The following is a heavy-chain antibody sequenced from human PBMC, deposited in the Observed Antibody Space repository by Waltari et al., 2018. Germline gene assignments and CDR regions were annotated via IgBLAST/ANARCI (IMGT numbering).Heavy chain of an antibody. J-gene: IGHJ4*02. CDR1: GFPLASSH. Sequence: EVXXVESXGGSVQXGVCLRLSWXASGFPLASSHLTGVRQAPGKGLVWVSXIMNVXEGNSXSYADAVRGRXTVSRDNAKNTVYLQLNXLRGEDTAXYXCAXGVYDSRFYVDXWGQGTLVTVTS. CDR3: AXGVYDSRFYVDX. V-gene: IGHV3-74*01. D-gene: IGHD5-12*01. CDR2: IMNVXEGNSX.